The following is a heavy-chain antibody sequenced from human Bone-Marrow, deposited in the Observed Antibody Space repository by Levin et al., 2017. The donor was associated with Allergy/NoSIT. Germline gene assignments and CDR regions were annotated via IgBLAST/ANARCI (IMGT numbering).Heavy chain of an antibody. D-gene: IGHD1-7*01. J-gene: IGHJ4*02. CDR2: ISVSGSST. V-gene: IGHV3-48*01. CDR1: GFTLSRYA. Sequence: GGSLRLSCAASGFTLSRYAMNWVRQAPGKGLEWLSYISVSGSSTSYADSVKGRFTVSRDNDKNSLYLQMNSLTAEDTAVYYCERKNYGKLDSWGQGTLVIVSS. CDR3: ERKNYGKLDS.